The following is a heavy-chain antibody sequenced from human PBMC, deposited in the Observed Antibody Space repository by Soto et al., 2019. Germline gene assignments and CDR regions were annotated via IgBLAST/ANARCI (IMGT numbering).Heavy chain of an antibody. V-gene: IGHV3-48*03. CDR2: NSSSGSTI. J-gene: IGHJ6*02. CDR1: GVTFGDYA. CDR3: ARGHTYGMDV. Sequence: GGSLRLSCTASGVTFGDYALSCVRQTPGKGLEGCLYNSSSGSTIYYEDSVKGRFTISRDNAKNSLYLQMNSLRAEDTAVYYCARGHTYGMDVWGQGTTVTVSS.